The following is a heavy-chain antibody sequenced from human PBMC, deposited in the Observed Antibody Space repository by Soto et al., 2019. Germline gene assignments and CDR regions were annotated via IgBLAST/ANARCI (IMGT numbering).Heavy chain of an antibody. V-gene: IGHV1-69*04. D-gene: IGHD3-22*01. CDR3: AGDPDSHYNDSHASSYP. CDR1: GYTFTSYG. CDR2: IIPIIGII. Sequence: EASVKVSCKASGYTFTSYGISWVRQAPGQGLEWMGRIIPIIGIINYAQKFQGRVTISADKFTGTAYMELTRLRSDDTAVYYCAGDPDSHYNDSHASSYPWGQGTLVTVSS. J-gene: IGHJ5*02.